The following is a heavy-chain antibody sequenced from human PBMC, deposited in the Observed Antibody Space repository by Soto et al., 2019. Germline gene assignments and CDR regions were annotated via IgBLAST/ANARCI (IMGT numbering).Heavy chain of an antibody. CDR3: ARAFGYSSSWYVVDY. D-gene: IGHD6-13*01. CDR1: GGSFSGYY. J-gene: IGHJ4*02. CDR2: INHSGST. Sequence: QVQLQQWGAGLLKPSETLSLTCAVYGGSFSGYYWSWIRQPPGKGLEWIGEINHSGSTNYNPSLKSRAPISGDTSKNQFSLKLSSVTAADTAVYYCARAFGYSSSWYVVDYWGQGTLVTVSS. V-gene: IGHV4-34*01.